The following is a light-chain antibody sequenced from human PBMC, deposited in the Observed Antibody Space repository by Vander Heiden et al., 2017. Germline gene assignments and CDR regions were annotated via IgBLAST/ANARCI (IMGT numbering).Light chain of an antibody. CDR2: WAS. Sequence: DIVLTQSPVSMAVSLGERATINCKSSQSVLYSSNNKNYLVWYQQKPGQPPKLLIYWASTRESGVPDRFSGSASGTDFTLTISSLQAEDVAVYYCQQYYTTPYTFGQGTKLEIK. CDR3: QQYYTTPYT. CDR1: QSVLYSSNNKNY. V-gene: IGKV4-1*01. J-gene: IGKJ2*01.